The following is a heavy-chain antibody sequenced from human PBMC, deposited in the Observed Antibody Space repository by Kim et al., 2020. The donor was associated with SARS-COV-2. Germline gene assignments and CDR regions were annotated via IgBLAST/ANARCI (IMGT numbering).Heavy chain of an antibody. Sequence: ASVKVSCKASGYTFTSYGISWVRQAPGQGLEWMGWISAYNGNTNYAQKLQGRVTMTTDTSTSTAYMELRSLRSDDTAVYYCARTVVVPAAMVTQTRTLYYFCGMDVWGQGTTVTVSS. CDR1: GYTFTSYG. V-gene: IGHV1-18*01. J-gene: IGHJ6*02. D-gene: IGHD2-2*01. CDR3: ARTVVVPAAMVTQTRTLYYFCGMDV. CDR2: ISAYNGNT.